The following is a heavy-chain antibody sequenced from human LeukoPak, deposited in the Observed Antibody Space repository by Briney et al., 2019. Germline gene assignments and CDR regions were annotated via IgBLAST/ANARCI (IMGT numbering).Heavy chain of an antibody. V-gene: IGHV3-20*04. CDR2: INWNGGST. D-gene: IGHD1-20*01. CDR3: ARAYGKWNDVYFYAFDL. CDR1: GFTFDDYG. J-gene: IGHJ3*01. Sequence: GGSLRLSCAASGFTFDDYGMSWVRQAPGKGLEWVSGINWNGGSTGYADSVKGRFTISRDNAKSSLYLQMNSLRAEDTALYYCARAYGKWNDVYFYAFDLWGQGTMVTVSS.